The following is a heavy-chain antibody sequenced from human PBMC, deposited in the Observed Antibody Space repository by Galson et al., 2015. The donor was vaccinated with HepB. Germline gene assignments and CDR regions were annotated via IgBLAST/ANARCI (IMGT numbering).Heavy chain of an antibody. CDR3: AKDYYDTSAFDY. CDR1: GFTFSSYG. J-gene: IGHJ4*02. CDR2: ISYDGSNK. V-gene: IGHV3-30*18. D-gene: IGHD3-22*01. Sequence: SLRLSCAASGFTFSSYGMHWVRQAPGKGLEWVAVISYDGSNKYYADSVKGRFTISRDNSKNTLYLQMNSLRAEDTAVYYCAKDYYDTSAFDYWGQGTLVTVSS.